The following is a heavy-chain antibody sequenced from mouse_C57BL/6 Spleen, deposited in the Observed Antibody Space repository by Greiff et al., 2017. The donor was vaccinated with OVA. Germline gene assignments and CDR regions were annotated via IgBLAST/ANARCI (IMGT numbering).Heavy chain of an antibody. J-gene: IGHJ2*01. CDR1: GYAFSSYW. D-gene: IGHD3-3*01. CDR2: IYPGDGDT. Sequence: VKLQESGAELVKPGASVKISCKASGYAFSSYWMNWVKQRLGKGLEWIGQIYPGDGDTNYNGKFKGKATLTADKSSSTAYMQLSSLTSEDSAVYFCARSGTLDYWGQGTTLTVSS. V-gene: IGHV1-80*01. CDR3: ARSGTLDY.